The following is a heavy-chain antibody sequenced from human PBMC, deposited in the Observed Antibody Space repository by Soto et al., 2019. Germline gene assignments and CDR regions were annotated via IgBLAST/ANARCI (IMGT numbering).Heavy chain of an antibody. Sequence: PSETLSLTCTVSGGSISSSSYYWGWIRQPPGEGLEWIGSIYYSGSTYYNPSLKSRVTISVDTSKNQFSLKLSSVTAADTAVYYCARDLGYCSSTSCYEWFDPGGQGTLVT. D-gene: IGHD2-2*01. J-gene: IGHJ5*02. CDR2: IYYSGST. CDR3: ARDLGYCSSTSCYEWFDP. CDR1: GGSISSSSYY. V-gene: IGHV4-39*01.